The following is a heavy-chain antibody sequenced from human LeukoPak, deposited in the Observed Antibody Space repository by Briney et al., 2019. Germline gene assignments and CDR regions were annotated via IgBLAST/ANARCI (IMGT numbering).Heavy chain of an antibody. Sequence: SETLSLTCDVSGGSVTSTNWWTWVRQPPGKGLEWIGEGHLDGRTNYNPSLKSRLIMSVDLPQTHISLKLPSVTAADTAVYYCAREGGFYRPLDYSGQGTLVTVSS. CDR2: GHLDGRT. CDR1: GGSVTSTNW. D-gene: IGHD3-3*01. V-gene: IGHV4-4*02. CDR3: AREGGFYRPLDY. J-gene: IGHJ4*02.